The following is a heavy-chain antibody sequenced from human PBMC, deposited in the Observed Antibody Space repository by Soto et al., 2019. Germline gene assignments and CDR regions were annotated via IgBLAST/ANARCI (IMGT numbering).Heavy chain of an antibody. CDR2: IYYSGST. D-gene: IGHD6-6*01. CDR3: ASSSNPGALYYFDY. CDR1: GGSISSYY. Sequence: SETLSLTCTISGGSISSYYWSWIRQPPGKGLEWIGYIYYSGSTNYNPSLKGRVTISVDTSKNQFSLKLSSVTAADTAVYYCASSSNPGALYYFDYWGQGTLVTVSS. J-gene: IGHJ4*02. V-gene: IGHV4-59*01.